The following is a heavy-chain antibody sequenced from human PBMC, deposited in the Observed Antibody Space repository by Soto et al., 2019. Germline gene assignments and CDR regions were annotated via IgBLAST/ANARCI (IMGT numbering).Heavy chain of an antibody. CDR3: ARDSVDIVATTSRYYYGMDV. J-gene: IGHJ6*02. Sequence: QVQLQESGPGLAKPSQTLSLTCTVSGGSISSGDYYWSWIRQPPGKGLEWIGYIYYSGSTYYNPSLQSRVTISVDTSKNQFSLKLSSVTAADTAVYYCARDSVDIVATTSRYYYGMDVWGQGTTVTVSS. V-gene: IGHV4-30-4*01. CDR1: GGSISSGDYY. D-gene: IGHD5-12*01. CDR2: IYYSGST.